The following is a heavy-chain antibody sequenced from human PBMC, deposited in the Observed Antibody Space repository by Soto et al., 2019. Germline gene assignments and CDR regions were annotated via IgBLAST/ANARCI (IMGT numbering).Heavy chain of an antibody. CDR2: IYDSGST. V-gene: IGHV4-61*01. CDR1: GGYISSGSYY. D-gene: IGHD6-6*01. J-gene: IGHJ4*02. Sequence: SETLSLTCPVSGGYISSGSYYWSWIRQPPGKGLEWIGYIYDSGSTNYNPSLKSRVTISVDTSKNQFSLKLTSVTAADTAVYYCAAPPRYWGQGTLVTVSS. CDR3: AAPPRY.